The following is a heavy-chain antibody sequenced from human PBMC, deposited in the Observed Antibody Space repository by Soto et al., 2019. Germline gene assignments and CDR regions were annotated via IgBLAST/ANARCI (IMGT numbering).Heavy chain of an antibody. D-gene: IGHD3-3*01. V-gene: IGHV4-59*01. J-gene: IGHJ5*02. CDR2: IYYSGST. Sequence: PSETLSLTCTVSGGSISSYYWSWIRQPPGKGLEWIGYIYYSGSTNYNPSLKSRVTISVDTSKNQFSLKLSSVTAADTAVYYCARSITIFPVPSNWFDPWGQGTLVTVSS. CDR1: GGSISSYY. CDR3: ARSITIFPVPSNWFDP.